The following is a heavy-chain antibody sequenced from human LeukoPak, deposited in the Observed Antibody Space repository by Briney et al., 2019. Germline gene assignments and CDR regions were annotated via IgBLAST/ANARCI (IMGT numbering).Heavy chain of an antibody. D-gene: IGHD3-22*01. Sequence: GESLKISCKGSGYRFSTYWIAWLRQIPGKGLDWMGIIYPVDSHTRYSPSFQGQVTISADKSVNTAYLQWSSLKASDTAMYYCARPNITSYYDSRGYDAFDVWGKGTMVTVYS. J-gene: IGHJ3*01. CDR1: GYRFSTYW. V-gene: IGHV5-51*01. CDR3: ARPNITSYYDSRGYDAFDV. CDR2: IYPVDSHT.